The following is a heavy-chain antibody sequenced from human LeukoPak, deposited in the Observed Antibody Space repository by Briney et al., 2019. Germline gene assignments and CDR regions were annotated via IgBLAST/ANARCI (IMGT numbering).Heavy chain of an antibody. D-gene: IGHD6-6*01. CDR3: AGDSSARPLEY. CDR2: TYYNSKWYN. J-gene: IGHJ4*02. Sequence: SQTLSLTCALSGDIVSSNSAAWYWIRQSPSRGLEWLGRTYYNSKWYNDYAVSVKSRITINPDTSKNQFSLHLNSVTPEDTAVYYCAGDSSARPLEYWGQGTLVTVSS. CDR1: GDIVSSNSAA. V-gene: IGHV6-1*01.